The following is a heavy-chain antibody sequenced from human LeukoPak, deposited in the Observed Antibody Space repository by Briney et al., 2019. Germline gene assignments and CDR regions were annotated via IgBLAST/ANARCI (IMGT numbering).Heavy chain of an antibody. V-gene: IGHV3-23*01. D-gene: IGHD3-9*01. CDR2: IGASGGST. CDR1: GFTFGSYA. J-gene: IGHJ4*02. CDR3: AKAECYDILTGLDY. Sequence: GGSLRLSCATSGFTFGSYAMSWVRQAPGKGLEWVSGIGASGGSTYYADSVKGRFTISRDNSKNTLYLQMNSLRTEDTAVYYCAKAECYDILTGLDYWGQGTLVTVSS.